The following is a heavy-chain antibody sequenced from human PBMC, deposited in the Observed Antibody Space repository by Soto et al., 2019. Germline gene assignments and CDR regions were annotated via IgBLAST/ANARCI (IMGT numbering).Heavy chain of an antibody. CDR3: ASSYGSGYRAFDY. CDR2: INPILSMS. V-gene: IGHV1-69*02. D-gene: IGHD3-10*01. CDR1: GDTFTFYS. Sequence: QVQLVQSGAEVKKPGSSVRVSCKASGDTFTFYSINWVRQAPGLGLEWMGRINPILSMSNYAQRFQGRVTMTADKSTRTAYKEMSSLRSEDTAMHYCASSYGSGYRAFDYWGQGALVTVSS. J-gene: IGHJ4*02.